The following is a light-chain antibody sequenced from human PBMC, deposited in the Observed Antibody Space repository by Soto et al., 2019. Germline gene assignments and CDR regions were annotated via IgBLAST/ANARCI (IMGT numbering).Light chain of an antibody. J-gene: IGKJ4*01. CDR2: WAS. CDR3: QQYYSSGRI. Sequence: DIVMTQSPDSLAVSLGERATINCKSSQSVLYSSNNKNYLAWYQQKPGQTPKLLIYWASTRESGVPDRFSGSGSGTDFTLTIRRMEDEDVAAYYYQQYYSSGRIFGGGTRVDIK. CDR1: QSVLYSSNNKNY. V-gene: IGKV4-1*01.